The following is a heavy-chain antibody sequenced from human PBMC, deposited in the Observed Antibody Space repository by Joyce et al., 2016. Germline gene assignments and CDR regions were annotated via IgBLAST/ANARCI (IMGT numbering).Heavy chain of an antibody. CDR2: IYYSGST. Sequence: QVQLQESGPGLVKPSETLSLTCTVSGGSISIHYWSWIRQPPGKRLEWMGYIYYSGSTNYNPSLKSRVTISVDTSKNQFSRKLRSVSAADTAVYYCARGLGTPYGMDVWGQGTTVTVSS. J-gene: IGHJ6*02. V-gene: IGHV4-59*11. D-gene: IGHD7-27*01. CDR1: GGSISIHY. CDR3: ARGLGTPYGMDV.